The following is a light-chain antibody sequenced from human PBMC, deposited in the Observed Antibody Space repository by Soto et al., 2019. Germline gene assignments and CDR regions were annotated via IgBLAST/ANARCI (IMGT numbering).Light chain of an antibody. CDR2: AAS. J-gene: IGKJ1*01. CDR3: QKSYSTPWT. CDR1: QSISSY. V-gene: IGKV1-39*01. Sequence: DIQTTQSPSSLSASVGDRVTITCRASQSISSYLNWYQQKPGKAPKLLIYAASSLQSGVPSRFSGSGSGTDFTLTISSLQPEDFATYYCQKSYSTPWTFGQGTKVDIK.